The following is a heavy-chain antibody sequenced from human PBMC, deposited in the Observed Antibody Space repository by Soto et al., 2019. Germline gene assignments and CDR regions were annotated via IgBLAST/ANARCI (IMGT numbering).Heavy chain of an antibody. V-gene: IGHV1-18*01. J-gene: IGHJ6*02. CDR1: GYTFTSYG. Sequence: ASVKVSCKASGYTFTSYGISWVRQAPGQGLEWMGWISAYNGNTNYAQKLQGRVTMATDTSTSTAYMELRSLRSDDTAVYYCARRGYSGYDPADYYYYGMDVWGQGTTVTVSS. CDR2: ISAYNGNT. D-gene: IGHD5-12*01. CDR3: ARRGYSGYDPADYYYYGMDV.